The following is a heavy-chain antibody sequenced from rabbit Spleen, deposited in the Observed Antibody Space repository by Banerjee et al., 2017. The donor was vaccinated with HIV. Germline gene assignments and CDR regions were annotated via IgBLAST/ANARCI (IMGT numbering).Heavy chain of an antibody. CDR3: ARAIVPWLGLTRLDL. CDR2: IDTSNGDT. CDR1: GFSFSSNW. D-gene: IGHD4-1*01. V-gene: IGHV1S45*01. J-gene: IGHJ3*01. Sequence: QEQLVESGGGLVKPGGTLTLTCTVSGFSFSSNWICWVRQAPGKGLEWIACIDTSNGDTDYANWPKGRFTISKASSTTVTLQMTSLTVADTATYFCARAIVPWLGLTRLDLWGPGTLVTVS.